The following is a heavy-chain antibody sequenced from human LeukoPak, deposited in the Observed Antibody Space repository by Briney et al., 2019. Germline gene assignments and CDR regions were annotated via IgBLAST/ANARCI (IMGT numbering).Heavy chain of an antibody. Sequence: SVKVSCKASGGAFSSYAISWVRQAPGQGLEWMGGIIPIFGTANYAQKFQGRVTITADESTSTAYMELSSLRSEDTAVYYCARAPSGYYPTYFDYWGQGTLVTVSS. CDR2: IIPIFGTA. J-gene: IGHJ4*02. CDR3: ARAPSGYYPTYFDY. D-gene: IGHD3-3*01. CDR1: GGAFSSYA. V-gene: IGHV1-69*13.